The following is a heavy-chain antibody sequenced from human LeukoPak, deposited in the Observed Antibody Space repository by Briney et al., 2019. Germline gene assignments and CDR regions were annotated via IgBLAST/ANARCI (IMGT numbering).Heavy chain of an antibody. CDR2: INPNSGGT. V-gene: IGHV1-2*02. J-gene: IGHJ5*02. CDR3: ARYQTANNWFDP. D-gene: IGHD5-18*01. Sequence: ASVKVSCKASGYTFTGYYMHWVRQAPGQGLEWMGWINPNSGGTNYAQKFQGRVTITADKSTSTAYMELSSLRSEDTAVYYCARYQTANNWFDPWGQGTLVTVSS. CDR1: GYTFTGYY.